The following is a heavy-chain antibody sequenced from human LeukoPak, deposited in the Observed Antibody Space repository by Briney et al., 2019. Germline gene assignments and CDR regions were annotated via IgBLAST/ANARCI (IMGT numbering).Heavy chain of an antibody. Sequence: PSETLSLTCTVSGGSISGYYWSWIRQLPGKRLEWIGYIYSSGSTNYNPSLESRVTISVDTSKNQFSLRLTSVTAADTAVYYCARHYPPDYTFDYWGQGTLVTVSS. CDR3: ARHYPPDYTFDY. CDR1: GGSISGYY. CDR2: IYSSGST. V-gene: IGHV4-59*08. D-gene: IGHD4-11*01. J-gene: IGHJ4*02.